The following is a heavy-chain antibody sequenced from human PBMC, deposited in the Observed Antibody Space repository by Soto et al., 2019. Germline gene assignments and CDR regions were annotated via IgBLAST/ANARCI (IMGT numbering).Heavy chain of an antibody. CDR2: ISFDGTKK. J-gene: IGHJ6*02. D-gene: IGHD4-17*01. CDR1: GFTFNIYA. Sequence: SLRLSCAASGFTFNIYALHWVRQAPGKGLEWVAVISFDGTKKYYSDSVKGRFTISRDNLKNTLYLQMNNLRVEDAALYFCAREDDYGYRYINYGLHVWGQGTPVTVSS. V-gene: IGHV3-30-3*01. CDR3: AREDDYGYRYINYGLHV.